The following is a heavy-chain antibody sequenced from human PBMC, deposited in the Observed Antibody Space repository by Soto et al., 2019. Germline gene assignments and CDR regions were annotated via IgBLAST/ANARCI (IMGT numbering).Heavy chain of an antibody. CDR3: ARAVATGDEY. CDR2: IKQDGTET. Sequence: GGSLRLSCSASGFTISTYWMSWVRQAPGKGLEWVAHIKQDGTETYYVDSVKGRFTISRDKDKNLLYLQMNSLRAEDTAVFYCARAVATGDEYWGQGTRFTASS. J-gene: IGHJ4*02. CDR1: GFTISTYW. V-gene: IGHV3-7*03.